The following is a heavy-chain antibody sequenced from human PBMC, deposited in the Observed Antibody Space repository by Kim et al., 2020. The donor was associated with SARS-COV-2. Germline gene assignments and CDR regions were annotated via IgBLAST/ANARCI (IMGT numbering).Heavy chain of an antibody. V-gene: IGHV5-10-1*01. CDR3: ASSQVGPGVEITMVRGVIDYYYGMDV. J-gene: IGHJ6*02. CDR1: GYSFTSYW. Sequence: GESLKISCKGSGYSFTSYWISWVRQMPGKGLEWMGRIDPSDSYTNYSPSFQGHVTISADKSISTAYLQWSSLKASDTAMYYCASSQVGPGVEITMVRGVIDYYYGMDVWGQGTTVTVSS. D-gene: IGHD3-10*01. CDR2: IDPSDSYT.